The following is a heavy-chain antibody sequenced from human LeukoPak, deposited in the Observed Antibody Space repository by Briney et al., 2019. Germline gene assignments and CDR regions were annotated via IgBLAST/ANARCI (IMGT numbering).Heavy chain of an antibody. Sequence: GGSLRLSCAASGFTFSSYEMHWVRQAPGKGLEWAGRIKSKPDGGTTDYAAPVKGRFTISRDDSKNIVYLQMNSLKTEDTAVYYCATGGLGLDYWGQGTLVTVSS. CDR1: GFTFSSYE. CDR2: IKSKPDGGTT. D-gene: IGHD3-16*01. CDR3: ATGGLGLDY. J-gene: IGHJ4*02. V-gene: IGHV3-15*01.